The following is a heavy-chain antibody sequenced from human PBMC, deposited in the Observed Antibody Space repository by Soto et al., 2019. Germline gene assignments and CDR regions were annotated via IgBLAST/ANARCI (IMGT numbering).Heavy chain of an antibody. Sequence: GGSLRLSCAASGFTFSSYAMSWVRQAPGKGLEWVSGIRGSGGSTYHADSVKGRFTISRDNSKNTLYLQMNSLRAEDTAVYFCARGSSWYYPLFWGQGTLVTVSS. CDR3: ARGSSWYYPLF. J-gene: IGHJ4*02. V-gene: IGHV3-23*01. CDR1: GFTFSSYA. CDR2: IRGSGGST. D-gene: IGHD6-13*01.